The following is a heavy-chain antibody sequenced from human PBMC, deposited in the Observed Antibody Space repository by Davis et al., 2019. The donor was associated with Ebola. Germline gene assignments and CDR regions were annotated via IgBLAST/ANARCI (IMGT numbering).Heavy chain of an antibody. J-gene: IGHJ6*02. CDR2: ISYDGSNK. CDR3: AKVGRAGSSVYYYYGMDV. D-gene: IGHD6-19*01. Sequence: GESLKISCAASGFTFSSYAMHWVRQAPGKGLEWVAVISYDGSNKYYADSVKGRFTISRDNSKNTLYLQMNSLRAEDTAVYYCAKVGRAGSSVYYYYGMDVWGQGTTVTVSS. CDR1: GFTFSSYA. V-gene: IGHV3-30*04.